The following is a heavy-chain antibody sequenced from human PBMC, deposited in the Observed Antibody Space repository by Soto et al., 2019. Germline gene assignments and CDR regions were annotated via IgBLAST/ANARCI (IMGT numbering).Heavy chain of an antibody. CDR1: GFTFSSYA. D-gene: IGHD3-22*01. V-gene: IGHV3-23*01. CDR2: ISGSGGST. J-gene: IGHJ4*02. Sequence: GGSLRLSCAASGFTFSSYAMSWVRQAPGKGLEWVSAISGSGGSTYYADSVKGRFTISRDNSKNTLYLQMNSLRAEDTAVYYCAKDRDSSGYYPAGDDWGQGTLVTVSS. CDR3: AKDRDSSGYYPAGDD.